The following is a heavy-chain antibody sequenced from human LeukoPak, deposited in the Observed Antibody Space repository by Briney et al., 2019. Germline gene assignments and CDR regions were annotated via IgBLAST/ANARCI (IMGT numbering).Heavy chain of an antibody. CDR2: ITRNSNYI. CDR3: ARDPYSGNYGPYYYYYMDV. V-gene: IGHV3-21*01. D-gene: IGHD3-3*01. J-gene: IGHJ6*03. Sequence: GGSLRLSCAASGFTFSSYWMSWVRQAPGKGLEWISSITRNSNYIYYADSVKGRFTISRDNGKSSLFLQMDSLRAEDTAIYFCARDPYSGNYGPYYYYYMDVWGKGTTVTVSS. CDR1: GFTFSSYW.